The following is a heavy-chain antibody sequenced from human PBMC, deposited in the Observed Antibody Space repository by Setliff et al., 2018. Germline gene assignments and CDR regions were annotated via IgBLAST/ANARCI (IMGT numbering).Heavy chain of an antibody. CDR3: AKSNYDYVWGSYRYTEWAFDI. V-gene: IGHV3-30*18. Sequence: GGSLRLSCAASGFTFSSYGMHWVRQAPGKGLEWVAVISYDGSNKYYADSVKGRFTISRDNSENTLYLQMNSLRAEDTAVYYCAKSNYDYVWGSYRYTEWAFDIWGQGTMVTVSS. CDR2: ISYDGSNK. CDR1: GFTFSSYG. D-gene: IGHD3-16*02. J-gene: IGHJ3*02.